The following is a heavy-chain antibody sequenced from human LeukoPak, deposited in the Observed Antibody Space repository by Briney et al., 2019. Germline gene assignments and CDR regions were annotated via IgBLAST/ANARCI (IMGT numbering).Heavy chain of an antibody. D-gene: IGHD3-22*01. CDR3: ARHHHDSSGPDY. CDR2: IYYSGST. V-gene: IGHV4-59*08. CDR1: GGSISSYY. J-gene: IGHJ4*02. Sequence: SETLSLTCTVSGGSISSYYWSWIRQPPGKGLEWIGYIYYSGSTIYNPSLKSRVTISVDTSNSQFSLKLSSVTAADTAVYYCARHHHDSSGPDYWGQGTLVTVSS.